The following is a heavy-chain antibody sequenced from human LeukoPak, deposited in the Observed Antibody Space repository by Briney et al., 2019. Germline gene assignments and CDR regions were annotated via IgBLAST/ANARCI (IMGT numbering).Heavy chain of an antibody. Sequence: PSETLSLTCTVSGGSISSSSYYWGWIRQPPGKGLEWIGSIYYSGSTYYNPSLKSRVTISVDTSKNQFSLKLSSVTAADTAVYYCARVTGGSYLFDYWGQGTLVTVSS. CDR3: ARVTGGSYLFDY. J-gene: IGHJ4*02. V-gene: IGHV4-39*01. CDR2: IYYSGST. D-gene: IGHD1-26*01. CDR1: GGSISSSSYY.